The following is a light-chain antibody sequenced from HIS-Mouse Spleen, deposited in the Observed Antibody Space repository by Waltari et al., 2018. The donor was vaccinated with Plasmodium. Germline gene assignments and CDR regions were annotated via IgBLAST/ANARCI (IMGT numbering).Light chain of an antibody. J-gene: IGKJ1*01. V-gene: IGKV3-15*01. CDR1: QSVSSN. Sequence: EIVMTQSPATRSVSPGERPTLSGRASQSVSSNLAWDQQKPGQAPRRLIYDASTSATGIPARFSGSGSGTEFTLIISSLQSEDVAVYYCQQYNNWPAWTFGQGTKVEIK. CDR2: DAS. CDR3: QQYNNWPAWT.